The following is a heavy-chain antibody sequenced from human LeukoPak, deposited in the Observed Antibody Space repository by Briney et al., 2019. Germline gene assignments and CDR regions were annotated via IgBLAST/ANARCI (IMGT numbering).Heavy chain of an antibody. CDR1: GYTFTSYD. J-gene: IGHJ4*02. V-gene: IGHV1-8*01. CDR2: MSPNSGNT. Sequence: ASVKVSCKASGYTFTSYDINWVRQATGQGLEWMGWMSPNSGNTGYAQKFQGRVTMTRNTSISTAYMEPSSLRSGDTAVYYCARNFQGYYYGYWGQGTLVTVSS. D-gene: IGHD3-22*01. CDR3: ARNFQGYYYGY.